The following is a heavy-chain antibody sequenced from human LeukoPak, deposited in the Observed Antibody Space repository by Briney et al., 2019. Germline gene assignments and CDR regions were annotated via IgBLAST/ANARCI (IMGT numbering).Heavy chain of an antibody. V-gene: IGHV1-18*01. CDR1: GYTFTSYG. J-gene: IGHJ4*02. Sequence: ASVKVSCKASGYTFTSYGISWVRQAPGQGLEWMGWISAYNGNTNYAQKPQGRVTMTTDTSTSTAYMELRSLRSEDTGVYYCARDQNYYGSGSYLGIDYWGQGTLVTVSS. D-gene: IGHD3-10*01. CDR2: ISAYNGNT. CDR3: ARDQNYYGSGSYLGIDY.